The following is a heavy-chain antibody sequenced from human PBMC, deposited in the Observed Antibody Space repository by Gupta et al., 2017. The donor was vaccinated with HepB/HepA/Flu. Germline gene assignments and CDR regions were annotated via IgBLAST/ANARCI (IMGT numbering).Heavy chain of an antibody. CDR2: INHSGST. Sequence: QVQLQQWGAGLLKPSETLSRTCAVYGGSFSGYYWSWIRQPPGKGLEWIGEINHSGSTNYNPSLKSRVTISVDTSKNQFSLKLSSVTAADTAVYYCASRDTAMAYYFDYWGQGTLVTVSS. J-gene: IGHJ4*02. V-gene: IGHV4-34*01. D-gene: IGHD5-18*01. CDR1: GGSFSGYY. CDR3: ASRDTAMAYYFDY.